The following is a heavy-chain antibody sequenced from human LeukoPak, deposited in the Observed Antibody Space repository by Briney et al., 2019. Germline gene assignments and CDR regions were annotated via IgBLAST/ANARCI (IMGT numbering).Heavy chain of an antibody. D-gene: IGHD6-19*01. CDR1: SGSISSTSYY. CDR2: IYYSGST. Sequence: SETLSLTCTVSSGSISSTSYYWGWIRQPPGKGLEWIGSIYYSGSTYYNPSLKSRVTISVDTSKNQFSLKLSSVTAADTAVYYCARGSSVAGADWGQGTLVTVSS. J-gene: IGHJ4*02. V-gene: IGHV4-39*01. CDR3: ARGSSVAGAD.